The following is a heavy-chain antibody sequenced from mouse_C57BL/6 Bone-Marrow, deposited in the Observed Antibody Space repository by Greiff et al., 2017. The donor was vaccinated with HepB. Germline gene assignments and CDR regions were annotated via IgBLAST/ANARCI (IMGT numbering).Heavy chain of an antibody. V-gene: IGHV1-81*01. CDR1: GYTFTSYG. CDR2: IYPRSGNT. CDR3: ASAYYYVSSRFAY. D-gene: IGHD1-1*01. J-gene: IGHJ3*01. Sequence: QVQLQQSGAELARPGASVKLSCKASGYTFTSYGISWVKQRTGQGLEWIGEIYPRSGNTYYNEKFKGKATLTADKSSSTAYMELRSLTSEDSAVYFCASAYYYVSSRFAYWGQGTLVTVSA.